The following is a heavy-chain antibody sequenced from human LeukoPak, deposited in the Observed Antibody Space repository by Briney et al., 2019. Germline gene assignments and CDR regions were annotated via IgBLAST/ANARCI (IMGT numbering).Heavy chain of an antibody. D-gene: IGHD3-3*01. CDR2: ISYDGSNK. V-gene: IGHV3-30*04. Sequence: PGGSLRLSCAASGFTFSSYAMHWVRQAPGKGLEWVAVISYDGSNKYYADSVKGRFTISRDNSKNTLYLQMNSLRAEDTAVYYCARGRLRFLGWSYAFDIWGQGTMVTVSS. J-gene: IGHJ3*02. CDR3: ARGRLRFLGWSYAFDI. CDR1: GFTFSSYA.